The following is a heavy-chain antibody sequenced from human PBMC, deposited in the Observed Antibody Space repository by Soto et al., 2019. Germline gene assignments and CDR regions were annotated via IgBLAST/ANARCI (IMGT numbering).Heavy chain of an antibody. D-gene: IGHD2-15*01. CDR2: INAGNGNT. J-gene: IGHJ6*03. CDR1: GYTFTSYA. V-gene: IGHV1-3*01. Sequence: ASVKVSCKASGYTFTSYAMHWVRQAPGQRLEWMGWINAGNGNTKYSQKFQGRVTITRDTSASTAYMELSSLRSEDTAVYYCARADIVVVVAAKPYMDGWGKGTTVTVSS. CDR3: ARADIVVVVAAKPYMDG.